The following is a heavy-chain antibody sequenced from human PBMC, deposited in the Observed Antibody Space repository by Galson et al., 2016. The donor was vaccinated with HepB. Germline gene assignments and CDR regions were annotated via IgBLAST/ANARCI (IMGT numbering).Heavy chain of an antibody. CDR1: GGSLSGYY. CDR3: ARAYFDYYGSGSPPRGY. D-gene: IGHD3-10*01. CDR2: IDQSGST. V-gene: IGHV4-34*01. Sequence: SETLSLTCAVYGGSLSGYYWSWIRQPPGKGLEWIGEIDQSGSTNYNPSLKSRVTLSVDTFKNRFSLNLRSVTAADTAVYYCARAYFDYYGSGSPPRGYWGQGTLVTVSS. J-gene: IGHJ4*02.